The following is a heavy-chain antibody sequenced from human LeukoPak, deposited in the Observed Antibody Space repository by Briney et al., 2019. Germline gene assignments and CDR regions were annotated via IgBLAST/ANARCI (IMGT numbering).Heavy chain of an antibody. J-gene: IGHJ4*02. CDR1: GGSISSINNY. CDR2: IYYSGST. CDR3: ARRGGSKIDY. Sequence: SETLSLTCTVSGGSISSINNYWGWIRQPPGQGLEWIGTIYYSGSTYYNPSLKSRVTISVDTSKNQFSLKLSSVTAADTAVYYCARRGGSKIDYWGQGTLVTVSS. V-gene: IGHV4-39*01. D-gene: IGHD3-3*01.